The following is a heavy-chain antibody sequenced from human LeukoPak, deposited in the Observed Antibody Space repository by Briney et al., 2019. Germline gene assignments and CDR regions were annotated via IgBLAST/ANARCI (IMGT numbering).Heavy chain of an antibody. Sequence: SETLSLTCTVSGGSISSYYWSWIRQPPGKGLEWIGYIYYSGSTNYNPSLKSRVTISVDTSKNQFSLKLSSVTAADSAVYYCARQGVDTAMGFDYWGQGTLVTVSS. D-gene: IGHD5-18*01. V-gene: IGHV4-59*08. CDR3: ARQGVDTAMGFDY. CDR1: GGSISSYY. J-gene: IGHJ4*02. CDR2: IYYSGST.